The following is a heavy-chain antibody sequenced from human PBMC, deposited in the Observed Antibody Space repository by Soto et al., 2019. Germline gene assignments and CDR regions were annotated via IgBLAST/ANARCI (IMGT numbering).Heavy chain of an antibody. CDR2: IYHSGST. J-gene: IGHJ5*02. V-gene: IGHV4-59*12. CDR3: ARVPSP. Sequence: SETLSLTCTVSGGSINNYYWSWIRQPPGKGLEWIGYIYHSGSTYYNPSLKSRVTISVDRSKNQFSLKLSSVTAADTAVYYCARVPSPWGQGTLVTVSS. CDR1: GGSINNYY.